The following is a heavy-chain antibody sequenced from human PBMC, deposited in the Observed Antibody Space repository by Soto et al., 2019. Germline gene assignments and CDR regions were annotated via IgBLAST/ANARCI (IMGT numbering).Heavy chain of an antibody. CDR3: ARTYPPTAAGTGWYFNL. Sequence: QVQLQESGPGLVKPSETLSLTCTVPGGSLSGYYWSWIRQAPGKGLEWVGYINYSENINYNPSLKSRLTISVDTSKNQFSLKLRSVTAADTAVYYCARTYPPTAAGTGWYFNLWGRGTLVTVSS. CDR1: GGSLSGYY. D-gene: IGHD6-13*01. V-gene: IGHV4-59*01. J-gene: IGHJ2*01. CDR2: INYSENI.